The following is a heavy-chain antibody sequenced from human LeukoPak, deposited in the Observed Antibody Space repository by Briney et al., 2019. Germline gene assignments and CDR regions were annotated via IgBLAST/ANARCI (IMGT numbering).Heavy chain of an antibody. J-gene: IGHJ5*02. CDR3: ATSHDYKVATFDP. V-gene: IGHV4-61*08. D-gene: IGHD3-10*01. CDR2: INANGRT. Sequence: PSETLSLTCTVSGGSISSGGYCWSWIRQPPGKGLGWVRHINANGRTDYNPSLRSRLTFSVDRSRYRVFRKLSSVTAADTAMHYCATSHDYKVATFDPWGQGTLVTASS. CDR1: GGSISSGGYC.